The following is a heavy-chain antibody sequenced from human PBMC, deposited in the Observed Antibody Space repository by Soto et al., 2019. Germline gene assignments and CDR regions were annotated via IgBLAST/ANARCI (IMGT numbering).Heavy chain of an antibody. Sequence: PSETLSLTCAVSGGSISSGGYSWSWIRQPPGKGLEWIGYIYHSGSTYYNPSLKSRVTISVDRSKNQLSLKLSSVTAADTAVYYCARASTTVTTLDYWGQGTLVTVSS. CDR2: IYHSGST. J-gene: IGHJ4*02. D-gene: IGHD4-17*01. CDR3: ARASTTVTTLDY. V-gene: IGHV4-30-2*01. CDR1: GGSISSGGYS.